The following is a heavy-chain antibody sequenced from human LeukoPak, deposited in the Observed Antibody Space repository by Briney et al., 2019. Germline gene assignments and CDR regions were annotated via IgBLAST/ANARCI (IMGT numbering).Heavy chain of an antibody. V-gene: IGHV3-33*08. D-gene: IGHD4-17*01. J-gene: IGHJ1*01. Sequence: PGGSLRLSCAASGLTFSSHWMHWVRQAPGKGLEWVAVIWYDGSNKYYADSVKGRFTISRDNSKNTLYLQMNSLRAEDTAVYYCARDYGDTQYFQHWGQGTLVTVSS. CDR2: IWYDGSNK. CDR3: ARDYGDTQYFQH. CDR1: GLTFSSHW.